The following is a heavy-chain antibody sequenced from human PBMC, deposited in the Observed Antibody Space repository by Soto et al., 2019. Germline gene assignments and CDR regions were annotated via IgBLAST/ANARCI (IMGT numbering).Heavy chain of an antibody. CDR2: ISAHNGNT. CDR1: GYAFTTYG. D-gene: IGHD1-1*01. J-gene: IGHJ4*02. CDR3: ARGRYGDY. V-gene: IGHV1-18*01. Sequence: QVHLVQSGAEVKKPGASVKVSCQASGYAFTTYGITWVRQAPGQGLEWMGWISAHNGNTNYAQKLQGRVTVTRDTSTSTAYMELRGLRSDGTAVYFCARGRYGDYWGQGALVTVSS.